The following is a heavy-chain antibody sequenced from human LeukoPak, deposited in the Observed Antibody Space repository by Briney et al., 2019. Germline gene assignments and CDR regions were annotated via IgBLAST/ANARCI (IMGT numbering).Heavy chain of an antibody. J-gene: IGHJ4*02. CDR2: IYYSGSI. V-gene: IGHV4-31*03. Sequence: SETLSLACTVSGRSISTGDYYWSWIREHRVNGLEWFGYIYYSGSIYYSPSLKSRVTISRDTSKHQFSLKLSSVTAADTAVYYCARGSLAGAYCGVDCFPLFDYWGQGTLVTVSS. D-gene: IGHD2-21*02. CDR1: GRSISTGDYY. CDR3: ARGSLAGAYCGVDCFPLFDY.